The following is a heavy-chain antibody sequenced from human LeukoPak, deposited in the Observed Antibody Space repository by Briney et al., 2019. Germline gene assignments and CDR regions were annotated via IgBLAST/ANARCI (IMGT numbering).Heavy chain of an antibody. Sequence: PSETLSLTCTVSGGSISSSSYYWGWIRQPPGKGLEWVGSIYYSGSTYYNPSLKSRVTISVDTSKNQFSLKLSSVTAADTAVYYCARLEGSYSETSTWGQGTLVTVYS. CDR1: GGSISSSSYY. CDR3: ARLEGSYSETST. J-gene: IGHJ5*02. CDR2: IYYSGST. V-gene: IGHV4-39*01. D-gene: IGHD3-10*01.